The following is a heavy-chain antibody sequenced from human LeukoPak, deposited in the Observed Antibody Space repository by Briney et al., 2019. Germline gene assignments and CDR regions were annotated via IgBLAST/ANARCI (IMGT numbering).Heavy chain of an antibody. CDR1: GYTFTGYY. D-gene: IGHD5-18*01. J-gene: IGHJ4*02. CDR2: INPNSGGT. CDR3: ARGIPLTDYYFDY. V-gene: IGHV1-2*02. Sequence: ASVKVSCKASGYTFTGYYMHWVRQAPGQGLEWMGWINPNSGGTNYAQKFQGRVTMTRDTSISTAYMELSRLRSDDTAVYYCARGIPLTDYYFDYWGQGTLVTVSS.